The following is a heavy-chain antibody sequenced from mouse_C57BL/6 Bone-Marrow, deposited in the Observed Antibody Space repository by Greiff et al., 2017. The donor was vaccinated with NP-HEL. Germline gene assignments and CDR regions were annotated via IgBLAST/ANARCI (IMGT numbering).Heavy chain of an antibody. J-gene: IGHJ3*01. CDR1: GYTFTSYW. CDR3: ARSGGVVAPGFAY. Sequence: QVQLQQPGAELVKPGASVKLSCKASGYTFTSYWMHWVKQRPGRGLEWIGRIDPNSGGTKYNEKFKSKATLTVDKPSSTAYMQLSRLTSEDSAVYYCARSGGVVAPGFAYWGQGTLVTVSA. D-gene: IGHD1-1*01. CDR2: IDPNSGGT. V-gene: IGHV1-72*01.